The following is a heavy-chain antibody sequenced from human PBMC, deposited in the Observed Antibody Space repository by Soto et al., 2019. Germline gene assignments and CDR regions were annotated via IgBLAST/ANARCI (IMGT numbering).Heavy chain of an antibody. CDR2: IYWHNDK. D-gene: IGHD2-2*01. V-gene: IGHV2-5*01. CDR1: G. CDR3: VQRQRDARPTGDS. J-gene: IGHJ4*02. Sequence: GVGWIRQPPGKALEWLSLIYWHNDKRYSPSLKNRLTVTKDDSKNQVVLTMTDMDPVDTATFYWVQRQRDARPTGDSWGPGILITVFS.